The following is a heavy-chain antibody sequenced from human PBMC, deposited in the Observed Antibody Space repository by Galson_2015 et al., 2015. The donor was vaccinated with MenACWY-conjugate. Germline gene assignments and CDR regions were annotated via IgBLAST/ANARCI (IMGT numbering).Heavy chain of an antibody. CDR2: IDPSSGGA. CDR1: GYTFSDYY. Sequence: SVKVSCKASGYTFSDYYIHWVRQAPGQGLEWMGWIDPSSGGATSAQTFQGWVTMTRDTSTTTAYMDMSRLKSDDTAIYYCARGGKRALAAPYYYGPNVWGQGTPAAVSS. D-gene: IGHD1-26*01. CDR3: ARGGKRALAAPYYYGPNV. J-gene: IGHJ6*02. V-gene: IGHV1-2*04.